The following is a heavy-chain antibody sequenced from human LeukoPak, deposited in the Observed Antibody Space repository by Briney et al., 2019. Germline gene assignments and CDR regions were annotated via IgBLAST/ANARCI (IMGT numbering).Heavy chain of an antibody. CDR2: IHPVTGDT. V-gene: IGHV1-2*02. Sequence: ASVKVSCTFTGYYMQWVRQAPGQGLEWMGWIHPVTGDTNYAQRFQGRVTMTRDTSLSTVYVELTWLTSDDTAVYYCARGVYYDSSGYYSDYWGQGTLVTVSS. J-gene: IGHJ4*02. CDR1: FTGYY. CDR3: ARGVYYDSSGYYSDY. D-gene: IGHD3-22*01.